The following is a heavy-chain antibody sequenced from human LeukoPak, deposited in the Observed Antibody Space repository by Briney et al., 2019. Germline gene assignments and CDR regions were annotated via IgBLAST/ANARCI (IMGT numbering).Heavy chain of an antibody. CDR1: GYSFTHFW. CDR2: IYPGDSDT. CDR3: ASRINDAFDI. J-gene: IGHJ3*02. V-gene: IGHV5-51*07. Sequence: GESLKISCKGSGYSFTHFWIGWVHQMPGKGLEWMGIIYPGDSDTRYSPSFQGQVTISADKSVNTAYLQWSSLKASDTAMYYCASRINDAFDIWGQGTMVTVSS.